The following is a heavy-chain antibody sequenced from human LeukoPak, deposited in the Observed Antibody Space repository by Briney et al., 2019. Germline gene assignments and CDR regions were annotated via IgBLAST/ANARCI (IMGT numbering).Heavy chain of an antibody. Sequence: SETLSLTCTVSGGSISSSSYYWGWIRQPPGKGLEWIGSIYYSGSTYYNPSLKSRVTLSVDTSKNQFSLKLSSVTAADTAVYYCARRRGGTRYFDYWGQGTLVTVSS. CDR1: GGSISSSSYY. J-gene: IGHJ4*02. V-gene: IGHV4-39*07. CDR3: ARRRGGTRYFDY. D-gene: IGHD3-16*01. CDR2: IYYSGST.